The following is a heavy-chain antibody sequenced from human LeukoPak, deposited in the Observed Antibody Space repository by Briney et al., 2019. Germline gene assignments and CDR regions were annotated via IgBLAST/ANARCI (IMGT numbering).Heavy chain of an antibody. V-gene: IGHV3-7*01. CDR2: INQVGSEK. D-gene: IGHD1-26*01. CDR3: ARTNSGSYFVDY. CDR1: GFTFNTYC. Sequence: GGSLRLSCAASGFTFNTYCMSWVRQAPGKGLEWVANINQVGSEKFYVDSVEGRFTISRDNAKNSLYLQMNSLRAEDTAVYYCARTNSGSYFVDYWGQGTLVTVSS. J-gene: IGHJ4*02.